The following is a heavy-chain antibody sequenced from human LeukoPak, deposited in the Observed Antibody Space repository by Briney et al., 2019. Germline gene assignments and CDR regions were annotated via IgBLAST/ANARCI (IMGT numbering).Heavy chain of an antibody. Sequence: SETLSLTCTVSGGSISSSSYYWGWIRQPPGKGLEWIGYVYYTGSTYYNPSLKSRVSISVHTSKSQFSLRLNYVTAADTAIYYCASRPWDYYYFDYWGQGTLVTVPS. CDR1: GGSISSSSYY. CDR2: VYYTGST. V-gene: IGHV4-39*01. J-gene: IGHJ4*02. D-gene: IGHD1-7*01. CDR3: ASRPWDYYYFDY.